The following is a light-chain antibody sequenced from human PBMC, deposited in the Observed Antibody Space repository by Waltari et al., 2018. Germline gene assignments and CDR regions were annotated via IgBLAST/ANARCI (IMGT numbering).Light chain of an antibody. Sequence: QSALTQPPPASGSPGQSVTISSTGTRSDVGASTYASWYQQPPGKPPKLIFNEVSKRPSGVPDRFSGSKASNTASLTVAGLQAEEEADYCCSSYAGSNNLVFGGGTKLTVL. CDR1: RSDVGASTY. CDR3: SSYAGSNNLV. J-gene: IGLJ3*02. V-gene: IGLV2-8*01. CDR2: EVS.